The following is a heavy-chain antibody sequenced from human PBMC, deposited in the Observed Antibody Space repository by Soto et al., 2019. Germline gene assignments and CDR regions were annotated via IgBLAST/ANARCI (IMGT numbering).Heavy chain of an antibody. J-gene: IGHJ4*02. V-gene: IGHV4-31*03. CDR3: ARTGGSGELLPFHFDY. Sequence: ASETLSLTCTVSGGSISSGGYYWSWIRQHPGKGLEWIGYIYYSGSTYYNPSLKSRVTISVDTSKNQFSLKLSSVTAADTAVYYCARTGGSGELLPFHFDYWGQGTLVTVSS. CDR1: GGSISSGGYY. D-gene: IGHD3-10*01. CDR2: IYYSGST.